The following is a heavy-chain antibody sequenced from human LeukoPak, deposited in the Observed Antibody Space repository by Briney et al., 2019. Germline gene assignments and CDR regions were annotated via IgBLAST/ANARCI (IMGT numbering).Heavy chain of an antibody. V-gene: IGHV3-23*01. CDR1: GFTFSSYA. CDR2: ISGSAGST. CDR3: AKHGLEMATQRIDF. Sequence: GGSLRPSCAASGFTFSSYAMSWVRQAPGKGLEWVSAISGSAGSTYYGNSVKGRFTISRDNSKNTLYLQMNSLRAEDTALYYCAKHGLEMATQRIDFWGQGTLVTVSS. D-gene: IGHD5-24*01. J-gene: IGHJ4*02.